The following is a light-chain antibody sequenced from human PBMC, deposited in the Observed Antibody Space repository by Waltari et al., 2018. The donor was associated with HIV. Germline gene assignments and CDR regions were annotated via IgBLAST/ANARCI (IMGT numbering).Light chain of an antibody. V-gene: IGLV1-47*01. Sequence: QSVLTQPPSASGTPGQRVTLSCSGGSSNIGSKYVYWYQRHPATSPKLLMVRNNQRPYGILDQLSGSKSGTSASLAISGLRSEDEADDFCATWDDSLSGWVFGGGTNLTVL. CDR1: SSNIGSKY. CDR2: RNN. CDR3: ATWDDSLSGWV. J-gene: IGLJ3*02.